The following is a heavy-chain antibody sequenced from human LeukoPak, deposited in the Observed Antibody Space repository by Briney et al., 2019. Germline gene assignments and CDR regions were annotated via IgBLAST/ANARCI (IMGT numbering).Heavy chain of an antibody. V-gene: IGHV3-49*04. J-gene: IGHJ4*02. D-gene: IGHD3-16*01. CDR1: GFTFGDYA. CDR3: TRKGGPTLDY. Sequence: GGTLRLSCTASGFTFGDYAVSWVREAGGQGLEGVGFIRSKAYGGTTEYAASVKGRFTISRDDSKSIAYLQMNSLKTEDTAVYYCTRKGGPTLDYWGQGTLGTVS. CDR2: IRSKAYGGTT.